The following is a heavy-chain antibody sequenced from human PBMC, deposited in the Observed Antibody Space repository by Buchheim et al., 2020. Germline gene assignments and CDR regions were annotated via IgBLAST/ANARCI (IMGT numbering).Heavy chain of an antibody. CDR3: AKPSSGWTSFDN. Sequence: EVQLLESGGGSVQPGGSLRLSCAASGFSSSSYAMSWVRQAPGTGLEWVSGISSSGGSTYYADSVKGRFTISRDNSKNGLYLQMNSLRAEDTALYYCAKPSSGWTSFDNWGRGTL. D-gene: IGHD6-19*01. J-gene: IGHJ4*02. CDR2: ISSSGGST. CDR1: GFSSSSYA. V-gene: IGHV3-23*01.